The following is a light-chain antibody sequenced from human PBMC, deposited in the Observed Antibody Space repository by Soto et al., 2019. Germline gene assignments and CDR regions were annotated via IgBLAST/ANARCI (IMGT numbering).Light chain of an antibody. Sequence: EVVLTQSPGTLSLSPGERAILSCRASQSVNSRYLAWYQQKHGQAPRLLISGTSSRATGIADRFSGSGSGTDFTLIINRLEDEDFAVYYCQHYDSAPLTFGGGTKVEI. CDR2: GTS. CDR1: QSVNSRY. J-gene: IGKJ4*01. V-gene: IGKV3-20*01. CDR3: QHYDSAPLT.